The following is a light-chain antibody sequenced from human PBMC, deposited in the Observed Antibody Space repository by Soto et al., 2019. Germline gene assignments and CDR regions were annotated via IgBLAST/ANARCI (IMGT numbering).Light chain of an antibody. CDR2: AAS. CDR1: QTISTY. Sequence: DIQMTQSPSSLSASVGDRVTITCRASQTISTYLNWYQQKPGEAPTLLIYAASKLQSAVPSRFSGSGSGTDFTLTISSLQPEDFATYYCQQSHGIPYTFGQGTKLENK. J-gene: IGKJ2*01. V-gene: IGKV1-39*01. CDR3: QQSHGIPYT.